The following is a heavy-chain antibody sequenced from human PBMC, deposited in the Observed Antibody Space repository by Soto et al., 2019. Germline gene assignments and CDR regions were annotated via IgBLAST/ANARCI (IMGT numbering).Heavy chain of an antibody. V-gene: IGHV3-30*18. CDR2: ISYDGSNK. D-gene: IGHD4-17*01. CDR3: AKDRGYGDLRLGYGMDV. J-gene: IGHJ6*02. CDR1: GFTFSNYG. Sequence: QVQLVESGGGVVQPGRSLRLSCAASGFTFSNYGMHWVRQAPGKGLEWVAVISYDGSNKYYADSVKGRFTISRDNSKNTLYLQMNCLRAEDTAVYYCAKDRGYGDLRLGYGMDVWGQGTTVTVSS.